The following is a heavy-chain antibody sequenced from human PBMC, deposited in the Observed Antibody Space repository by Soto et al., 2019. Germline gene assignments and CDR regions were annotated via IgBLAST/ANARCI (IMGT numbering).Heavy chain of an antibody. CDR1: GFIFKSYG. CDR2: ISHDGKP. CDR3: AKQGIEVAGTDYFDY. Sequence: QVQLVESGGGVVQAGPSLRLSCAAAGFIFKSYGVHWVRQAPGKGLEWVAVISHDGKPYYADAVNGRFTISRDNAKNTVYLQMNGLRAEDTAVYYCAKQGIEVAGTDYFDYWGQGARVTVAS. V-gene: IGHV3-30*18. J-gene: IGHJ4*02. D-gene: IGHD6-19*01.